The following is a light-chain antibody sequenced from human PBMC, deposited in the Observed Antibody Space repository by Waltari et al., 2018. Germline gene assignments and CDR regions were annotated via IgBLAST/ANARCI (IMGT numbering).Light chain of an antibody. CDR2: GTS. J-gene: IGKJ1*01. V-gene: IGKV3-20*01. CDR1: RRVGASF. CDR3: HQYDQTPWT. Sequence: ETVLTQSPVTLSLSPGETATLSCRDSRRVGASFLAWYHQRPGQSPRLLIYGTSTRATGIPDRFSGDGSGTDFTLIIRRLEPEDLGVYFCHQYDQTPWTFGQGTTVE.